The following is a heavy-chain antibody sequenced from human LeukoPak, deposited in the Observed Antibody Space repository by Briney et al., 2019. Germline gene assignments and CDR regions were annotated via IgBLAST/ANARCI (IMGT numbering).Heavy chain of an antibody. J-gene: IGHJ4*02. V-gene: IGHV1-46*01. D-gene: IGHD1-26*01. CDR1: GYTFTSYY. Sequence: ASVKVSCKASGYTFTSYYMQWVRQAPGQGLEWMGIINPSSGTTDYAQQFQGRVTLTRDTSTSTVNMELSSLRSVDTAVYYCARAVGTNRYYFDYWGQGTLVSVSA. CDR2: INPSSGTT. CDR3: ARAVGTNRYYFDY.